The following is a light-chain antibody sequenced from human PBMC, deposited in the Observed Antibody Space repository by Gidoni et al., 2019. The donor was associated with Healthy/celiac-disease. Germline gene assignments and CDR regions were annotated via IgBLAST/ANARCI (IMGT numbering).Light chain of an antibody. CDR2: GAS. J-gene: IGKJ2*01. CDR3: QQYGSSPGYT. Sequence: IVSTQSPGTLSLSPGERATLSCMASQSVISRYLAWYQQKPGQAPRLLIYGASSRATGIPDRFSGSGSGTDFALTISRLEPEDFAVYYCQQYGSSPGYTFGQGTKLEIK. CDR1: QSVISRY. V-gene: IGKV3-20*01.